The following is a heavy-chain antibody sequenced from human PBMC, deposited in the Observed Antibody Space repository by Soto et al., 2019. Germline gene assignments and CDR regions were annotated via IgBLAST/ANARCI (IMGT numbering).Heavy chain of an antibody. J-gene: IGHJ3*01. D-gene: IGHD3-3*01. CDR2: ISTHNGNT. V-gene: IGHV1-18*04. Sequence: ASVKVSCKASVFTSSGISWVRQAPGQRLEWMGWISTHNGNTIYAQKFQGRVIMTMDTSTTTVYMELRSLRPDDTAVYLCAREGILGLFDAYDLWGQGTMVTV. CDR3: AREGILGLFDAYDL. CDR1: VFTSSG.